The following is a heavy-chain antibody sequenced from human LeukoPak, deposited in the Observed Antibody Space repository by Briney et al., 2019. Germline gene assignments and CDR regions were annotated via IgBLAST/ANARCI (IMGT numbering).Heavy chain of an antibody. CDR1: GDSISSSDFY. CDR3: ARGRRGPLTYYYYGMDV. Sequence: RPSETLSLTCTVSGDSISSSDFYWGWIRRPPGKGLEWIALINYSGRTFYNPSLKSRVTISVDTSKNQSSLKLSSVTAADTAVYYCARGRRGPLTYYYYGMDVWGQGTTVTVSS. CDR2: INYSGRT. V-gene: IGHV4-39*07. D-gene: IGHD3-16*02. J-gene: IGHJ6*02.